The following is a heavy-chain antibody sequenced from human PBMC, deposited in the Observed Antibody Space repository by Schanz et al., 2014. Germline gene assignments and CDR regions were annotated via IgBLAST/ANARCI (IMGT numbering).Heavy chain of an antibody. CDR1: GLIFSNYV. CDR3: LAPDYGMDV. V-gene: IGHV3-48*04. CDR2: ITYNGGTI. J-gene: IGHJ6*02. Sequence: EVQLLESGGGLVQPGGSLKLSCAASGLIFSNYVMSWVRQAPGKGLEWISYITYNGGTIYYADSVKGRFTISRDNAKNSLFLQMNSLRAEDTAVYYCLAPDYGMDVWGQGTTVTVSS.